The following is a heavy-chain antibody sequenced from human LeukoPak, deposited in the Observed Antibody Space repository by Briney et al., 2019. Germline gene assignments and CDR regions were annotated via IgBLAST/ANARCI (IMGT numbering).Heavy chain of an antibody. CDR3: ARKVYWYDTSDYHYFDS. Sequence: GASVKVSCKTSGYTFGGYYIHWVRQAPGQGLEWMGWINPNSGDTNYAQKFLGRVTMTRDTSISTAYIELSRLKSDDTAVYYCARKVYWYDTSDYHYFDSWGQGTLVTVSS. CDR2: INPNSGDT. D-gene: IGHD3-22*01. V-gene: IGHV1-2*02. J-gene: IGHJ4*02. CDR1: GYTFGGYY.